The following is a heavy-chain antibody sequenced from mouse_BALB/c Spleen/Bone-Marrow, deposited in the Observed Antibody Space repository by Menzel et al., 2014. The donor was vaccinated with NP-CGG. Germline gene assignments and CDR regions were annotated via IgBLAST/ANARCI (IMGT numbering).Heavy chain of an antibody. Sequence: QVQLQQPGAELVRPGVSVKISCKGSGYTFTDYAMHWVKQSHAESLEWIGVINTYFGDISYNQKFKGKATIAVDKTSRTVYMELARLTAEDSAIYYCARGYSNNYAMDYWGQGTSVTVS. D-gene: IGHD2-5*01. CDR2: INTYFGDI. J-gene: IGHJ4*01. V-gene: IGHV1S137*01. CDR3: ARGYSNNYAMDY. CDR1: GYTFTDYA.